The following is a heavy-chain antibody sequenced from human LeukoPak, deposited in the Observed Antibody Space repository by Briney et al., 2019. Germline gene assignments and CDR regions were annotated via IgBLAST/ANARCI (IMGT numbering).Heavy chain of an antibody. CDR1: GFTFSSYA. V-gene: IGHV3-23*01. Sequence: GGSLTLSCAAAGFTFSSYAMSWVRQAPGKGLEWVSTLSGSGASTSYADSVKGRFTISRDNSKNTLYLQMNSLRAEDTARYYCAKQKGYCSGGGCYYSDYWGQGTLVTVSS. D-gene: IGHD2-15*01. CDR2: LSGSGAST. CDR3: AKQKGYCSGGGCYYSDY. J-gene: IGHJ4*02.